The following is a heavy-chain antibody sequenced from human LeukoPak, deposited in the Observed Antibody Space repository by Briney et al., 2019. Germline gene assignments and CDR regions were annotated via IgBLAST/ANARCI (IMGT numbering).Heavy chain of an antibody. D-gene: IGHD3-3*01. CDR2: INHSGST. V-gene: IGHV4-34*01. J-gene: IGHJ6*03. Sequence: SETLSLTCAVYGGSFSGYYWSWIRQPPGKGLEWIGEINHSGSTNYNPSLKSRVTISVDTSKNQFSLKLSSVTAADTAVYYCARLSKNYDFWSGYRGDYYYYYMDVWGKGTTVTVSS. CDR1: GGSFSGYY. CDR3: ARLSKNYDFWSGYRGDYYYYYMDV.